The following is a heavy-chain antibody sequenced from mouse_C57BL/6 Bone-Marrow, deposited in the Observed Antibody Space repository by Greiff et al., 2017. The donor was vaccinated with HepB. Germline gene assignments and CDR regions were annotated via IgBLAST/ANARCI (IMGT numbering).Heavy chain of an antibody. Sequence: VMLVESGPGLVQPSQSLSITCTVSGFSLTSYGVHWVRQSPGKGLEWLGVIWRGGSTDYNAAFMSRLSITKDNSKSQVFFKMNSLQADDTAIYYCASLNHYYGSSYGFAYWGQGTLVTVSA. J-gene: IGHJ3*01. CDR2: IWRGGST. CDR1: GFSLTSYG. D-gene: IGHD1-1*01. CDR3: ASLNHYYGSSYGFAY. V-gene: IGHV2-5*01.